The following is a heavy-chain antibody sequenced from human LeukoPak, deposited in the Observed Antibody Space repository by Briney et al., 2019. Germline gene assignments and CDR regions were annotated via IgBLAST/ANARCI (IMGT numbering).Heavy chain of an antibody. CDR2: IDPSDSYT. Sequence: GESLKISCKGSEYSFTSYWITWVRQMPGKGLEWMGQIDPSDSYTNYSPSFQGHVTISADKSISTAYLQWSSLKASDTAMYYCARRSLVGASTLDYWGQGTLVTVSS. V-gene: IGHV5-10-1*01. J-gene: IGHJ4*02. CDR1: EYSFTSYW. D-gene: IGHD1-26*01. CDR3: ARRSLVGASTLDY.